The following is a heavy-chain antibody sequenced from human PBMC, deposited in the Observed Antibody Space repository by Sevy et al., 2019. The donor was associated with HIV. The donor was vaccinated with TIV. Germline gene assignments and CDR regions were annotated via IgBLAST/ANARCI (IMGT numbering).Heavy chain of an antibody. D-gene: IGHD5-18*01. V-gene: IGHV3-66*01. Sequence: GGSLRLSCAASGFPVSSNYMSWVRQAPGKGLEWVSVIYSDGSTYHADSVKGRFTISRDNSKNTLYLQMNSLKVEDTAVYYCARGKSGYGYGLDYWGQGSLVTVSS. CDR2: IYSDGST. J-gene: IGHJ4*02. CDR3: ARGKSGYGYGLDY. CDR1: GFPVSSNY.